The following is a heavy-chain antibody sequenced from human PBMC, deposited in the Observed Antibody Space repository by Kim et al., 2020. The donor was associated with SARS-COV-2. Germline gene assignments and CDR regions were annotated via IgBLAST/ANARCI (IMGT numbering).Heavy chain of an antibody. D-gene: IGHD6-19*01. CDR2: IIPTFGTT. Sequence: SPVNVSCKASGGIFSSYALSWVRQAPGQGLEWMGGIIPTFGTTNYAQKFQGRVTITADESTSTAYMELSSRSSAPPPLHHCARVLLSGIGLAGRRGFDYWGLGTLVTVSS. V-gene: IGHV1-69*13. CDR1: GGIFSSYA. J-gene: IGHJ4*02. CDR3: ARVLLSGIGLAGRRGFDY.